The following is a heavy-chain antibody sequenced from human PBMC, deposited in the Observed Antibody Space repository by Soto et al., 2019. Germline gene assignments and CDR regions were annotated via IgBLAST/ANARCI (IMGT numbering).Heavy chain of an antibody. V-gene: IGHV6-1*01. CDR1: GDSVSSNSAA. Sequence: PSQTLSLTCAISGDSVSSNSAAWNWIRQSPSRGLEWLGRTYYRSKWYNDYAVSVKSRITINPDTSKNQFSLQLNSVTPEDTAVYYCARDGYYYDSSGYLYPFDIWGQGTMVTV. D-gene: IGHD3-22*01. CDR2: TYYRSKWYN. CDR3: ARDGYYYDSSGYLYPFDI. J-gene: IGHJ3*02.